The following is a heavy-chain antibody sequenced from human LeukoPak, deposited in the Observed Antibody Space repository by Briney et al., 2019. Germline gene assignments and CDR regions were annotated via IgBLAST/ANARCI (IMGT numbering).Heavy chain of an antibody. CDR3: ARGMTMVVKGAFDI. D-gene: IGHD4-23*01. Sequence: GASVKVSCKASGYTFTSYGISWVRQAPGRGLEWMGWISAYNGNTNYAQKLQGRVTMTTDISTSTAYMELRSLRSDDTAVYYCARGMTMVVKGAFDIWGQGTMVTVSS. J-gene: IGHJ3*02. CDR1: GYTFTSYG. V-gene: IGHV1-18*01. CDR2: ISAYNGNT.